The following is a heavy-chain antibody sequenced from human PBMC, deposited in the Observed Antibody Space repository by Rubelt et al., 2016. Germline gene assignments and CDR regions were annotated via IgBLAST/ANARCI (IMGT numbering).Heavy chain of an antibody. J-gene: IGHJ3*02. V-gene: IGHV1-69*04. Sequence: APGQGLEWMGRIIPILGIANYAQKLQGRVTITADESTSTAYMELSSLRSEDTAVYYCARDFLEWSDAFDIWGQGTMVTVSS. D-gene: IGHD3-3*01. CDR3: ARDFLEWSDAFDI. CDR2: IIPILGIA.